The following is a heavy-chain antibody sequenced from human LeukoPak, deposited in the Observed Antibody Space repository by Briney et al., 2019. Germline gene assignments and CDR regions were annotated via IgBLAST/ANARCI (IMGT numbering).Heavy chain of an antibody. Sequence: ASVKVSCKASGYTFTGYYMHWVRQAPGQGLEWMGWINPNSGGTNYAQKFQGRVTMTRDTSISTAYMELSRLRSDDTAVYYCARDPGTRYFDWLSPYYYYMDVWGKGTTVTVSS. V-gene: IGHV1-2*02. D-gene: IGHD3-9*01. J-gene: IGHJ6*03. CDR1: GYTFTGYY. CDR2: INPNSGGT. CDR3: ARDPGTRYFDWLSPYYYYMDV.